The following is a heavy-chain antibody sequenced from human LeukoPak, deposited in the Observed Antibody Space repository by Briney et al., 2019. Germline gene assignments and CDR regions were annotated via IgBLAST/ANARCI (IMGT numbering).Heavy chain of an antibody. D-gene: IGHD2-2*01. Sequence: GGSLRLSCAASGFTFSTYSMNWVRQAPGKGLEWVSSIDSSGTYIYHADSVKGRFTISRDNAKNSLYLQMGSLRAEDTAVYYCAREVSGTTCSFDYWGQGTLVTVSS. CDR3: AREVSGTTCSFDY. J-gene: IGHJ4*02. CDR1: GFTFSTYS. V-gene: IGHV3-21*01. CDR2: IDSSGTYI.